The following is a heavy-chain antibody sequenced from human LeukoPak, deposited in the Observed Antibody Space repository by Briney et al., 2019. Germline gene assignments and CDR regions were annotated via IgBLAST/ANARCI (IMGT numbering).Heavy chain of an antibody. D-gene: IGHD5-12*01. CDR3: ARDPRSGYDYYYYYGMDV. Sequence: SETLSLTCTVSGGSISSYYWSWIRQPAGKGLEWIGRIYTSGSTNYNPSLKSRVTMLVDTSKNQFSLKLSSVTAADTAVYYCARDPRSGYDYYYYYGMDVWGQGTTVTVSS. V-gene: IGHV4-4*07. CDR1: GGSISSYY. CDR2: IYTSGST. J-gene: IGHJ6*02.